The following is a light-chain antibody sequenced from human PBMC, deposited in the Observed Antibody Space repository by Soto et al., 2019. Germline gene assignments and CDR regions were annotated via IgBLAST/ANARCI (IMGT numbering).Light chain of an antibody. CDR1: QSITIY. J-gene: IGKJ1*01. CDR3: QQTYSAPRT. CDR2: GAS. Sequence: DIQMTQSPSSLSASVGDRVTISCRASQSITIYLNWYQQTPGKAPRLLIYGASTLQTGVPSRFSRSGSMTDFTLTISNLQPEDFETYYCQQTYSAPRTFGPGTKVDIK. V-gene: IGKV1-39*01.